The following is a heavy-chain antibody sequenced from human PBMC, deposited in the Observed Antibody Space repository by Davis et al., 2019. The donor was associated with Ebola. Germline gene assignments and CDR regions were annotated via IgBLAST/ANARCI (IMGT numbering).Heavy chain of an antibody. Sequence: ASVKVSCKASGYTFTSYGISWVRQAPGQGLEWMGWISAYNGNTNYAQKLQGRVTMTTDTSTSTAYMELRSLRSDDTAVYYCARGSPYIVVVPALALEQLVPFQHWGQGTLVTVS. D-gene: IGHD2-2*01. CDR3: ARGSPYIVVVPALALEQLVPFQH. CDR1: GYTFTSYG. J-gene: IGHJ1*01. CDR2: ISAYNGNT. V-gene: IGHV1-18*04.